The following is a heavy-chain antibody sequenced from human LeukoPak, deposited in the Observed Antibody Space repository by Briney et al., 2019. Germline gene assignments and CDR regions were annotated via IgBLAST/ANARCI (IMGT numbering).Heavy chain of an antibody. J-gene: IGHJ3*02. CDR1: GFTFSSYS. CDR3: ARDTSAAGHDAFDI. D-gene: IGHD6-13*01. V-gene: IGHV3-21*01. CDR2: ISSSSSYI. Sequence: GGSLRLSCAASGFTFSSYSMNWVRQAPGKGLEWVSSISSSSSYIYYADSVKGRFTISRDNAKNSPYLQMNSLRAEDTAVYYCARDTSAAGHDAFDIWGQGTMVTVSS.